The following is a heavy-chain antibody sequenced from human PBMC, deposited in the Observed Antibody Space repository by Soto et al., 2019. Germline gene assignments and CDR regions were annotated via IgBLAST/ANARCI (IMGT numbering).Heavy chain of an antibody. Sequence: QVQLVQSGAEVKKPGSSVKVSCKASGGTFSSYAISWVRQAPGQGLEWRGGIIPIFGTANYAQKLQGRVTITSDESKSTAYMELSSLRSEDTAVYYCASGALAAGHLARNYGMDVWGQGTTLTVSS. CDR2: IIPIFGTA. D-gene: IGHD6-13*01. CDR3: ASGALAAGHLARNYGMDV. CDR1: GGTFSSYA. J-gene: IGHJ6*02. V-gene: IGHV1-69*01.